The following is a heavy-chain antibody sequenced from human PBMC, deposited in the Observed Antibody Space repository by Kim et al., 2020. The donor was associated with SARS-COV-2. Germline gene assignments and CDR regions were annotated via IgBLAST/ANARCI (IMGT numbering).Heavy chain of an antibody. D-gene: IGHD2-15*01. CDR3: AREGVGYCSGGSCYSAWFDP. CDR2: IYYSGST. Sequence: SETLSLTCTVSGGSISSSSYYWGWIRQPPGKGLEWIGSIYYSGSTYYNPSLKSRVTISVDTSKNQFSLKLSSVTAADTAVYYCAREGVGYCSGGSCYSAWFDPWGQGTLVTVSS. J-gene: IGHJ5*02. CDR1: GGSISSSSYY. V-gene: IGHV4-39*02.